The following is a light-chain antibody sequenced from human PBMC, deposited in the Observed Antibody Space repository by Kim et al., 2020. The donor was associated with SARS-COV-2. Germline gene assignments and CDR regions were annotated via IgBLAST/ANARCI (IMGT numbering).Light chain of an antibody. CDR3: QSYDISLSAVI. CDR1: SSNIGAGYD. CDR2: RNS. J-gene: IGLJ2*01. Sequence: QSVLTQPPSVSGAPGQRVTISCTGSSSNIGAGYDVHWYQQLPGTAPKLLIYRNSNRPSGVPDRFSGSKSGTSASLAITGLQAEDEADYFCQSYDISLSAVIFGGGTQLTVL. V-gene: IGLV1-40*01.